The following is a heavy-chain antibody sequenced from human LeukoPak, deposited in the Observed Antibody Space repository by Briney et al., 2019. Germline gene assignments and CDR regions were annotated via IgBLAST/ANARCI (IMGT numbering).Heavy chain of an antibody. D-gene: IGHD6-19*01. Sequence: RGSLRLSCAASGLTFSNAWMSWVRQAPGKGLEWVGRIKSKTDGGTTDYAAPVKGRFTISRDDSKNTLYPQMNSLKTEDTAVYYCTTEEYEDAAASTSIAVAGTAAFDIWGQGTMVTVSS. V-gene: IGHV3-15*01. CDR3: TTEEYEDAAASTSIAVAGTAAFDI. J-gene: IGHJ3*02. CDR2: IKSKTDGGTT. CDR1: GLTFSNAW.